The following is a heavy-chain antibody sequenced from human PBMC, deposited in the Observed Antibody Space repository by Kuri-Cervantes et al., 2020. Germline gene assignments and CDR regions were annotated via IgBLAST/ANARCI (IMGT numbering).Heavy chain of an antibody. J-gene: IGHJ5*02. CDR1: GFTFSSSD. CDR2: IGKAGDS. D-gene: IGHD3-22*01. CDR3: ARDLSYYDSSGLFDP. V-gene: IGHV3-13*01. Sequence: GESLKISCAASGFTFSSSDMHWVRQASGKGLEWVSAIGKAGDSYYPDSVKGRFTISRDNSKNTLYLQMNSLRAEDTAVYYCARDLSYYDSSGLFDPWGQGTLVTVSS.